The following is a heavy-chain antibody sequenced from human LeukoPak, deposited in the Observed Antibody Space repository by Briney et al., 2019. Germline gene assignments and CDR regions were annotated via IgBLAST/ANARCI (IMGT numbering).Heavy chain of an antibody. CDR1: GGSISSSSYY. Sequence: SETLSLTCTVSGGSISSSSYYWGWIRQPPGKGLEWIGSIYYSGSTYYNPSLKSRVTISVDTSKNQFSLKLSSVTAADTAVYYCASIAQLGKKVDYWGQGTLATVSS. J-gene: IGHJ4*02. CDR3: ASIAQLGKKVDY. CDR2: IYYSGST. V-gene: IGHV4-39*07. D-gene: IGHD4-23*01.